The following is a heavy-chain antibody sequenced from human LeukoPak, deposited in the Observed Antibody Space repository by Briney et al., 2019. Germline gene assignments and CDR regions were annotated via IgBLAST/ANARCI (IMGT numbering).Heavy chain of an antibody. J-gene: IGHJ4*02. CDR2: MRYDGSNQ. V-gene: IGHV3-30*02. Sequence: GGSLRLSCEASGFTFNTYNMNWVRQAPGRGLEWVAFMRYDGSNQYYADSVKGRFTISRDNAKNSLYLQMNSLRVEDTAVYFCARDPGYSGYVDHSFNFWGQGTPVTVSS. CDR3: ARDPGYSGYVDHSFNF. D-gene: IGHD5-12*01. CDR1: GFTFNTYN.